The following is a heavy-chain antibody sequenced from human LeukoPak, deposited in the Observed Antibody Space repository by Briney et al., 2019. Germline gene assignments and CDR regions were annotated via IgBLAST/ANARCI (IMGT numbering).Heavy chain of an antibody. Sequence: GGSLRLSCAASGFTFSAYGMNWVRQAPGKGLEWVSSISGSGGSTYYADSVKGRFTMSRDNSQNTLYLQVNNLRGEDTAVYYCVKGTSLFDCWGQGTLVTVSS. CDR2: ISGSGGST. D-gene: IGHD2-2*01. CDR1: GFTFSAYG. V-gene: IGHV3-23*01. CDR3: VKGTSLFDC. J-gene: IGHJ4*02.